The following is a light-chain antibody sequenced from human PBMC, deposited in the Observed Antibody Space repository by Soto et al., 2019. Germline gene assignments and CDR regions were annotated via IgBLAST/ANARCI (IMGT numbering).Light chain of an antibody. Sequence: EILMTQSPATLYVYPGERATLSCRASQSVSSYLAWYQQKPGQPPRLLIYGASTRATGIPARFSGSGSGTDFTLTISRLDPEDFAVYYCQQDGNSPKTFGQGTKVDIK. CDR3: QQDGNSPKT. CDR1: QSVSSY. CDR2: GAS. J-gene: IGKJ1*01. V-gene: IGKV3-15*01.